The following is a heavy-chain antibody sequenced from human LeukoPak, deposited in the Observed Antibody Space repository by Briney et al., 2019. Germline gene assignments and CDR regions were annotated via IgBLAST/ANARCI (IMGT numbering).Heavy chain of an antibody. J-gene: IGHJ4*02. D-gene: IGHD1-26*01. Sequence: PSETLSLTCTVSGGSIRSGGYYWSWIRQRPGQGLEWIGYIYYSGSTYYNPSLKTRFTISVDTSKNQFSLKVHSVTAADTALYFCARDSLQSSLWGQGALVTVFS. CDR3: ARDSLQSSL. CDR1: GGSIRSGGYY. V-gene: IGHV4-31*03. CDR2: IYYSGST.